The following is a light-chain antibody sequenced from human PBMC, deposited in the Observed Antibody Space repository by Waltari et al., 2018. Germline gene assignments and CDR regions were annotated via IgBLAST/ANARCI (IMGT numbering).Light chain of an antibody. J-gene: IGKJ3*01. V-gene: IGKV1-39*01. Sequence: DIQLTQSPSSLSASVGDRVTITCRASQSITNNLNWYQQKLGKAPKFLIYDSSSLQTGVPSRFSGSGSGTDFTLTIISLQPEDFATYYCQQSFTLPFTFGPGTKVDVK. CDR1: QSITNN. CDR2: DSS. CDR3: QQSFTLPFT.